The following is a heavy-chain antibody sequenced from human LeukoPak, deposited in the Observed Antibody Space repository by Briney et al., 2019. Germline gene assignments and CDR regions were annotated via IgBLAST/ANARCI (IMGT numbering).Heavy chain of an antibody. CDR2: ISSGSSTI. J-gene: IGHJ4*02. CDR3: ATTGDMDY. V-gene: IGHV3-48*02. Sequence: AGSLRLSCAASGFTYSTYIMNWLRQAPGKGLEWVSYISSGSSTIYYADSVKGRFTISRDNAKNSLYLQMNSLSDEDAAVYYCATTGDMDYWGQGTLVTVSS. CDR1: GFTYSTYI. D-gene: IGHD7-27*01.